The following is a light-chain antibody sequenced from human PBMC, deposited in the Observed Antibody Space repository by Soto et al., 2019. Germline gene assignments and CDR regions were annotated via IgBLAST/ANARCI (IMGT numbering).Light chain of an antibody. CDR1: QPISSW. V-gene: IGKV1-12*01. CDR3: QQASSFPLT. Sequence: IQMTQSPSSVSAPVGDRVTITCRASQPISSWLAWYQQKPGQPPNLLIYSASTLRSGVPSRFSGSESGTLFTLTITNLQPEDFATYYCQQASSFPLTFGGGTKVEV. J-gene: IGKJ4*01. CDR2: SAS.